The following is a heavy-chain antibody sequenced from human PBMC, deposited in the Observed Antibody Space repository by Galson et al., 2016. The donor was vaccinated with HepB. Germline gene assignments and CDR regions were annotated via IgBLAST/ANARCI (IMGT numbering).Heavy chain of an antibody. CDR3: ARHWGGSSDY. J-gene: IGHJ4*02. D-gene: IGHD1-26*01. CDR1: GYPFIDYS. Sequence: SVKVSCKASGYPFIDYSIHWVRQAPGQGLEWMAYIHPTSDGTHYAQKFQSRARVTRDTSITTAYMELSSLTSDDTAVYYCARHWGGSSDYWGQGTLVTVSS. CDR2: IHPTSDGT. V-gene: IGHV1-2*02.